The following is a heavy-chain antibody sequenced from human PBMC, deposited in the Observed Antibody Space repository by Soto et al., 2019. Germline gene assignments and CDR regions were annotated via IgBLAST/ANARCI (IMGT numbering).Heavy chain of an antibody. V-gene: IGHV3-23*01. J-gene: IGHJ4*02. Sequence: GGSLRLSCADSGFTFSSHTMNWVRQAPGKGLEWVSVISGGGDSKYYADSVKGRFTISRDNSKNTLYLQMNSLRAEDTAVYYCAKARKYDGDYVYYFDYWGQGTLVTVSS. CDR3: AKARKYDGDYVYYFDY. CDR1: GFTFSSHT. D-gene: IGHD4-17*01. CDR2: ISGGGDSK.